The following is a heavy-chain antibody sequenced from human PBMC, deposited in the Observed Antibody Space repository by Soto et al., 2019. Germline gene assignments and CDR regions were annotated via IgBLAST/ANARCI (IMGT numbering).Heavy chain of an antibody. CDR3: PSGPRAYSSETGDH. J-gene: IGHJ4*02. D-gene: IGHD2-15*01. V-gene: IGHV3-74*01. Sequence: GGSLRLSCVVSGFTFSMYWMHWVRQVPGQSPCWVSRISDDGTTTNYADSVRGRFTISRDNSKNTLYLQMNNLKPDDTAIYYCPSGPRAYSSETGDHWGQGTPVTVSS. CDR2: ISDDGTTT. CDR1: GFTFSMYW.